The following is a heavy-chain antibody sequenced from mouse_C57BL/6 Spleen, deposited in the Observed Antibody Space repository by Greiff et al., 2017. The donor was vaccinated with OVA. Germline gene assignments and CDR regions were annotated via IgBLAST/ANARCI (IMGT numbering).Heavy chain of an antibody. Sequence: QVQLKQPGAELVKPGASVKLSCKASGYTFTSYWMHWVKQRPGRGLEWIGRIDPNSGGTKYNEKFKSKATLTVDKPSSTAYMQLSSLTSEDSAVYYCARSPPPGSSYWYFDVWGTGTTVTVSS. V-gene: IGHV1-72*01. J-gene: IGHJ1*03. CDR2: IDPNSGGT. D-gene: IGHD1-1*01. CDR1: GYTFTSYW. CDR3: ARSPPPGSSYWYFDV.